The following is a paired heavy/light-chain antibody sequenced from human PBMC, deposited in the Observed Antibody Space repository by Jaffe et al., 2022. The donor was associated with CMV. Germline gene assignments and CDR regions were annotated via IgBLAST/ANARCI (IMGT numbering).Heavy chain of an antibody. CDR2: ISRSGST. J-gene: IGHJ3*02. CDR1: NGSISSSMW. V-gene: IGHV4-4*02. CDR3: ARDSETRVTTTTFDM. Sequence: QVQLQESGPGLVKSSGTLSLTCAVSNGSISSSMWWSWIRQAPGKGLEWIGEISRSGSTNYNPSLKSRVTMSVDKSKNKFSLRLSSVTVADTAVYYCARDSETRVTTTTFDMWGPGTIVSVSP. D-gene: IGHD4-17*01.
Light chain of an antibody. Sequence: SYELTQPPSVSVSPGQTANITCSGDKLGDKYVCWYMQRPGQSPVLVIYQDRKRPSGIPERFSGSNSGNTATLTISGIQAMDEADYYCQAWVSSVFFGGGTKLTVL. CDR1: KLGDKY. CDR3: QAWVSSVF. J-gene: IGLJ2*01. V-gene: IGLV3-1*01. CDR2: QDR.